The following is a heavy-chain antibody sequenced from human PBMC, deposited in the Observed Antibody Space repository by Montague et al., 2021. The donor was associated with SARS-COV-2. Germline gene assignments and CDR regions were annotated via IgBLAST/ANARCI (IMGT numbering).Heavy chain of an antibody. CDR3: ARVRAVPAAMRIFSLGRSYYGMDV. D-gene: IGHD2-2*01. J-gene: IGHJ6*02. CDR2: INHSGST. Sequence: SETLSLTCAVYGGSFSGYCWSWIRQPPGKGPEWIGEINHSGSTNYNPSLKRRVTISVDTSKNQFSLKLSSVTAADTAVYYCARVRAVPAAMRIFSLGRSYYGMDVWGQGTTVTVSS. V-gene: IGHV4-34*01. CDR1: GGSFSGYC.